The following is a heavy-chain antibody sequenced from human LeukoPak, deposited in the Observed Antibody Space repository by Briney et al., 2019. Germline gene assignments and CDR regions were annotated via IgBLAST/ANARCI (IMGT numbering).Heavy chain of an antibody. D-gene: IGHD5-12*01. V-gene: IGHV4-59*12. J-gene: IGHJ4*02. CDR3: ARDSSPIVATISREYYFDY. CDR2: IYYSGST. CDR1: GGSISSYY. Sequence: SETLSLTCTVSGGSISSYYWSWIRQPPGKGLEWIGYIYYSGSTNYNPSLKSRVTISVDTSKNQFSLKLSSVTAADTAVYYCARDSSPIVATISREYYFDYWGQGTLVTVSS.